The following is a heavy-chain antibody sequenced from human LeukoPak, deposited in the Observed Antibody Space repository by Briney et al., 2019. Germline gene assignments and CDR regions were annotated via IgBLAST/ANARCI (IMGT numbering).Heavy chain of an antibody. V-gene: IGHV3-15*01. D-gene: IGHD3-22*01. CDR3: TTLWPYDSSGYYARY. Sequence: GGPLRLSCAASGFTFSNAWMSWVRQAPGKGLEWVGRIKSKTDGGTTDYAAPVKGRFTISRDDSKNTLYLQMNSLKTEDTAVYYCTTLWPYDSSGYYARYWGQGTLVTVSS. CDR2: IKSKTDGGTT. J-gene: IGHJ4*02. CDR1: GFTFSNAW.